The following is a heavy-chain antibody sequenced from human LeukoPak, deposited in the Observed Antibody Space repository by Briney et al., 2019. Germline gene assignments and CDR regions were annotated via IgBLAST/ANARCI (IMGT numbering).Heavy chain of an antibody. J-gene: IGHJ4*02. CDR3: ARGEANGLRYFDWLLD. CDR2: INPNSGGT. Sequence: VASVKVSCKASGYTFTGYYMHWVRQAPGQGLEWMGRINPNSGGTNYAQKFQGRVTMTRDTSISTAYMQLSRLRSDDTAVYYCARGEANGLRYFDWLLDWGQGTLVTVSS. V-gene: IGHV1-2*06. CDR1: GYTFTGYY. D-gene: IGHD3-9*01.